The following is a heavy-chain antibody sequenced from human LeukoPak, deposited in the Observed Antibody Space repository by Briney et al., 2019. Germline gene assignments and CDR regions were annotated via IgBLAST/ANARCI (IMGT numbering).Heavy chain of an antibody. CDR1: GFTFSSYE. CDR2: ISSSGGTI. V-gene: IGHV3-48*03. J-gene: IGHJ4*02. D-gene: IGHD3-10*01. CDR3: ASRASSIWFGELLNPHL. Sequence: QPGGSLRLSCAASGFTFSSYEMNWVRQAPGKGLEWVSYISSSGGTIYYADSVKGRFTISRDNAKNSLYLQMNSLRAEDTAVYYCASRASSIWFGELLNPHLWGQGTLVTVSS.